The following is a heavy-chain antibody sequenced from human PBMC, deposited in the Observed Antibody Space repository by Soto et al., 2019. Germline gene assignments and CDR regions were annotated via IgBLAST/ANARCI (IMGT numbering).Heavy chain of an antibody. CDR2: IYYSGST. V-gene: IGHV4-30-4*01. CDR1: GGSISSGDYY. Sequence: SETLSLTCTVSGGSISSGDYYWSWIRQPPGKGLEWIGYIYYSGSTYYNPSLKSRVTISVDTSKNQFSLKLSSVTAADTAVYYCAREGIAAAAHTFDIWGQGTMVTVSS. CDR3: AREGIAAAAHTFDI. J-gene: IGHJ3*02. D-gene: IGHD6-13*01.